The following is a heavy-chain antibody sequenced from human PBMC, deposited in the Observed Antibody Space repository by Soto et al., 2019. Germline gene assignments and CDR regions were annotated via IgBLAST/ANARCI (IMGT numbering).Heavy chain of an antibody. V-gene: IGHV3-23*01. CDR3: AKDLFPTSGQRFFFES. J-gene: IGHJ4*02. Sequence: GGSLRLSCAASGFTFSTYAMTWVRQAPGRGLEWVSTILHDETPFYTDSVKGRFTISRDNVRGTLYLQMDGLRVEDAALYFCAKDLFPTSGQRFFFESWGQGTLVTVSS. D-gene: IGHD2-21*01. CDR1: GFTFSTYA. CDR2: ILHDETP.